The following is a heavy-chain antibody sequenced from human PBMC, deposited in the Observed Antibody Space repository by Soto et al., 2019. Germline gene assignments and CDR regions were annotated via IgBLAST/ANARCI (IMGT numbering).Heavy chain of an antibody. CDR1: GFAVRHNY. D-gene: IGHD3-16*01. CDR2: IYSGGDT. Sequence: EVQLVESGGGLVQPGGSLRLSCTASGFAVRHNYMTWVRQAPGKGLEWVSLIYSGGDTAYADSVKGRFTISRNTSQNTRYLQMNSRRAEDTGVYFWARKTDSITSGGEVWGKGTAVTVSS. CDR3: ARKTDSITSGGEV. J-gene: IGHJ6*04. V-gene: IGHV3-53*04.